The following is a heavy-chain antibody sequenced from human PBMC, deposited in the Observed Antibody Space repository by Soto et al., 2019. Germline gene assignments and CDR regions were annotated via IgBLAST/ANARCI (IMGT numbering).Heavy chain of an antibody. V-gene: IGHV4-30-2*01. CDR1: GGSISSGGYS. CDR2: IYHSGST. CDR3: AAGGGLPRYY. J-gene: IGHJ4*02. D-gene: IGHD5-12*01. Sequence: QLQLQESGSGLVKPTQTLSLTCAVSGGSISSGGYSWSWIRQPPGKGLEGIGYIYHSGSTHYNPALKSRVTISVDRSKNQFSLKLSSVTAADTAVYYCAAGGGLPRYYWGQGTLVTVSS.